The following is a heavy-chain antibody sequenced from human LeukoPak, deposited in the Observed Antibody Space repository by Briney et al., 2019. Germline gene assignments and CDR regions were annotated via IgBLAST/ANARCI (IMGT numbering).Heavy chain of an antibody. CDR1: GYTFTGYY. V-gene: IGHV1-2*02. Sequence: ASVKVSCKASGYTFTGYYMHWVRQAPGQGLEWMGWINPNSGGTSYAQKFQGRVTMTRDTSISTAYMELSRLRSDDTAVYYCARDSTVVVVAATLHYWGQGTLVIVSS. CDR3: ARDSTVVVVAATLHY. CDR2: INPNSGGT. D-gene: IGHD2-15*01. J-gene: IGHJ4*02.